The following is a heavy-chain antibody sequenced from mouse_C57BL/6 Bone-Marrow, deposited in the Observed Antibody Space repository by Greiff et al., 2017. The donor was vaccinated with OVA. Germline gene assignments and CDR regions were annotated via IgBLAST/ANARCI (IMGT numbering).Heavy chain of an antibody. D-gene: IGHD2-1*01. CDR3: ARGGLLFYWYFDV. J-gene: IGHJ1*03. V-gene: IGHV1-63*01. CDR1: GYTFTNYW. CDR2: IYPGGGYT. Sequence: VQRVESGAELVRPGISVKMSCKASGYTFTNYWIGWAKQRPGHGLEWIGDIYPGGGYTNYNEKFKGKATLTADKSSSTAYMQFSSLTSEDSAIYYCARGGLLFYWYFDVWGTGTTVTVSS.